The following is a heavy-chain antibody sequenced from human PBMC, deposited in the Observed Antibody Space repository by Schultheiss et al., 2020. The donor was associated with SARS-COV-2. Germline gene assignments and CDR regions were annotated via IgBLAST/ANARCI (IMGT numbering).Heavy chain of an antibody. V-gene: IGHV3-64*04. Sequence: GGSLRLSCSASGFTFSSYAMHWVRQAPGKGLEYVSAISSNGGSTYYADSVKGRFTISRDNSKNTLYLQMNSLRAEDTAVYYCARGSSWIAVAGPFDYWGQGTLVTVSS. J-gene: IGHJ4*02. CDR3: ARGSSWIAVAGPFDY. CDR1: GFTFSSYA. D-gene: IGHD6-19*01. CDR2: ISSNGGST.